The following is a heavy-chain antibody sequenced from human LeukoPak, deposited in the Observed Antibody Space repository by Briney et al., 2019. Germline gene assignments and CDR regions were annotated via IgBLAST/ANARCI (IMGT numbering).Heavy chain of an antibody. CDR1: GLTFRTYW. CDR2: TNSDTSTT. J-gene: IGHJ3*02. D-gene: IGHD2-8*01. V-gene: IGHV3-74*01. CDR3: ARVAGPSVVASGVLDI. Sequence: GGSLRLSCAASGLTFRTYWMHWVRKAPGKGLVWFSRTNSDTSTTSSADSFKGRFTICRDNAKNTLYLQMNSLRAEDTAVYYCARVAGPSVVASGVLDIWGKGTMVTVSS.